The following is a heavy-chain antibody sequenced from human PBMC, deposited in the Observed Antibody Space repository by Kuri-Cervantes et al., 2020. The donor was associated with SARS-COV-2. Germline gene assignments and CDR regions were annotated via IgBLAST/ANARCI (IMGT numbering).Heavy chain of an antibody. CDR3: RVWVPAATSDY. D-gene: IGHD2-2*01. V-gene: IGHV3-21*01. CDR1: GFTFSGYT. J-gene: IGHJ4*02. CDR2: ISGSGSYI. Sequence: GESLKISCVATGFTFSGYTMNWVPQAPGKALQWVSSISGSGSYIYYADSVKGRFTVSRDSAKSSLYLQMNSLRAEDTAVYYCRVWVPAATSDYWGQGTLVTVSS.